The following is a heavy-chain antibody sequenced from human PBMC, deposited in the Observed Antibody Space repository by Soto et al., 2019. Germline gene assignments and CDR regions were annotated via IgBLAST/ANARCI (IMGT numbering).Heavy chain of an antibody. CDR3: ERDLPVFRYFDWLFTQPDQAGAFDI. V-gene: IGHV1-18*01. CDR1: GYTFTSYG. CDR2: ISAYNGKT. D-gene: IGHD3-9*01. Sequence: ASVKVSCQASGYTFTSYGISWVRQAPGQGLEWMGWISAYNGKTNYAQKLQGRVTLTTDTSTSTAYLELRSLRSDDTAAYYLERDLPVFRYFDWLFTQPDQAGAFDIWGQGTMVTVSS. J-gene: IGHJ3*02.